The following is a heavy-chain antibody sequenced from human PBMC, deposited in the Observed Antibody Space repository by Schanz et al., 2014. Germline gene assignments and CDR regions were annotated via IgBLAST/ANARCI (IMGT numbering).Heavy chain of an antibody. CDR2: ISDSGTYT. Sequence: QVQVVQSGGGLVKPGGSLRLSCAASGFVFGDYYMTWIRQAPGKGLEWLSYISDSGTYTNYADSVKGRFTISRDNAKNSLFLQMNSLRAEDTAVYYCAKYRGYYRVSGSYRELEYWGQGTLVTVSS. CDR1: GFVFGDYY. V-gene: IGHV3-11*05. D-gene: IGHD3-10*01. J-gene: IGHJ4*02. CDR3: AKYRGYYRVSGSYRELEY.